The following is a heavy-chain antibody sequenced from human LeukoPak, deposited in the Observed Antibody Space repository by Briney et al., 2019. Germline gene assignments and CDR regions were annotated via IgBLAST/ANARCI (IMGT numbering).Heavy chain of an antibody. Sequence: GGSLGLSCAASGFTFRSHAMSWVRQAPGKGLQFVSGLIENGATTYYADSVKGRFTISRDNSKNTLYLQMNSLRAEDTAVYYCARDAVDTANAVWGQGTTVTVSS. CDR3: ARDAVDTANAV. V-gene: IGHV3-23*01. J-gene: IGHJ6*02. CDR1: GFTFRSHA. CDR2: LIENGATT. D-gene: IGHD5-18*01.